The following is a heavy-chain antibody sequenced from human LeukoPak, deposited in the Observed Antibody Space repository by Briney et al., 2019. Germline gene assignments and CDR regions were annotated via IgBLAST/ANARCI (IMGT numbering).Heavy chain of an antibody. D-gene: IGHD4-11*01. CDR1: GFTFTSYW. J-gene: IGHJ6*02. CDR3: ARSYSNYYYGMDV. Sequence: GGSLRLSCAASGFTFTSYWMHWVRQAPGKGLVWVSRINNDGSGTTYADSVKGRFTISRDHAKNTLYLQMNSLRAEDTAAYYCARSYSNYYYGMDVWGQGTTVTVSS. V-gene: IGHV3-74*01. CDR2: INNDGSGT.